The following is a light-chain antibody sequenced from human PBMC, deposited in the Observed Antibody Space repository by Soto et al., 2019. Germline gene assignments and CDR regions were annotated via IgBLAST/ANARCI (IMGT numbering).Light chain of an antibody. CDR1: QSVSSSY. CDR2: GAS. J-gene: IGKJ2*02. Sequence: EIVLTQSPGTLSLSPGERATLSCRASQSVSSSYLAWYQQKPGQAPRLLIYGASSRATGIPDRFSGSGSGTDFNLTISRLEPEDVAVYYCQQYGISPPCTFGQGTKLEIK. CDR3: QQYGISPPCT. V-gene: IGKV3-20*01.